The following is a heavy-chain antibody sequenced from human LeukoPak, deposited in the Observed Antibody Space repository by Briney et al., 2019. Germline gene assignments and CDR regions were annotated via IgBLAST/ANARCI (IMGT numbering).Heavy chain of an antibody. V-gene: IGHV1-69*01. CDR3: ARLRGELLALYYFDY. J-gene: IGHJ4*02. CDR1: GGTFSSYA. CDR2: IIPIFGTA. D-gene: IGHD1-26*01. Sequence: GASVKVSCKASGGTFSSYAISWVRQAPGQGLEWMGGIIPIFGTANYAQKFQGRVTITADESTSTAYMELSSLRSEDTAVYYCARLRGELLALYYFDYWGQGTLVTVSS.